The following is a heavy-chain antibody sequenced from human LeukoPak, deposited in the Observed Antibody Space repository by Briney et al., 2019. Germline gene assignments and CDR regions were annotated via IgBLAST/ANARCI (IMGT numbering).Heavy chain of an antibody. V-gene: IGHV3-23*01. D-gene: IGHD3-22*01. J-gene: IGHJ3*02. CDR3: ARRGSGYFRYAFDI. Sequence: GGSLRLSCAASGFTFSTYAMGWVRQAPGKGLEWVSAVSGSGDSTFYADSVKGRFTISRDNSKNTLYLQMNSLRAEDTAVYYCARRGSGYFRYAFDIWGQGTMVTVSS. CDR1: GFTFSTYA. CDR2: VSGSGDST.